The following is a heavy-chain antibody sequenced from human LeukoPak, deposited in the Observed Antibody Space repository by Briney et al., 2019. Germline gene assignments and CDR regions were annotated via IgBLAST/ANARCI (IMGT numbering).Heavy chain of an antibody. CDR2: IKQDGSEK. CDR3: ARDRDYYGSGSPNWFDP. V-gene: IGHV3-7*01. J-gene: IGHJ5*02. Sequence: GGSLRLSCAASGFTFSSYWMSWVRQAPGKGLEWVANIKQDGSEKYYVDSVKGRFTISRDNAKSPLYLQMNSLRAEDTAVYYCARDRDYYGSGSPNWFDPWGQGTLVTVSS. CDR1: GFTFSSYW. D-gene: IGHD3-10*01.